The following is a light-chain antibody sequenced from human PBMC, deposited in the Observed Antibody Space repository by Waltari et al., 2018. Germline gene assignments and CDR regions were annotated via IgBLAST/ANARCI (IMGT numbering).Light chain of an antibody. CDR1: SSNVGGYNY. Sequence: QSAMVQPRSVSGSPGQSVTLPCTGSSSNVGGYNYVSWYQQYPVQGPKPMLYDVNKRPSGVPHRFSGSKSGDTASLTSSGLQAEDEAHYYCCSYAGSYTYVFGTGTKVTV. J-gene: IGLJ1*01. CDR3: CSYAGSYTYV. V-gene: IGLV2-11*01. CDR2: DVN.